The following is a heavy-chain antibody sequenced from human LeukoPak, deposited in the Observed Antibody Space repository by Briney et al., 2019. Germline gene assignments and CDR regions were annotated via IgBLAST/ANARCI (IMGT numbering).Heavy chain of an antibody. J-gene: IGHJ4*02. CDR1: GGSISSGSYY. V-gene: IGHV4-61*02. CDR2: IYTSGST. Sequence: KASETLSLTCTVSGGSISSGSYYWSWIRQPAGKGLEWIGRIYTSGSTNYNPSLTSRVTISVDTSKNQFSLKLSSVTAADTAVYYCARDRGTWNDDGFDYWGQGTLVTVSS. CDR3: ARDRGTWNDDGFDY. D-gene: IGHD1-1*01.